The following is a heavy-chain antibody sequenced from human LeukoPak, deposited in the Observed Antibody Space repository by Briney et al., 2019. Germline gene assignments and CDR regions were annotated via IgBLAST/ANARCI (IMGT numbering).Heavy chain of an antibody. J-gene: IGHJ3*02. CDR2: IYHSGST. V-gene: IGHV4-30-2*01. CDR1: GVSISSGGYY. D-gene: IGHD3-22*01. Sequence: SETLSLTCTVSGVSISSGGYYWSWIRQPPGKGLEWIGYIYHSGSTYYNPSLKSRVTISVDRSKNQFSLKLSSVTAADTAVYYCARDHYDSSGYYGGAFDIWGQGTMVTVSS. CDR3: ARDHYDSSGYYGGAFDI.